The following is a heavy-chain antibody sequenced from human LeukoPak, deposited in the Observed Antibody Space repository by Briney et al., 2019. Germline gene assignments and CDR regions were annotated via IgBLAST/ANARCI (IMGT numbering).Heavy chain of an antibody. Sequence: GGSLRLSCAASGFTFSSYAMTWVRQGPGKGLEWVSSISGSGGSTYYADSVKGRFTISRDNSKNTLYLQMNSLRAEDAAVYYCAKDSTVSGSYYGMDIWGQGTTVTVSS. CDR3: AKDSTVSGSYYGMDI. CDR1: GFTFSSYA. CDR2: ISGSGGST. V-gene: IGHV3-23*01. D-gene: IGHD3-22*01. J-gene: IGHJ6*02.